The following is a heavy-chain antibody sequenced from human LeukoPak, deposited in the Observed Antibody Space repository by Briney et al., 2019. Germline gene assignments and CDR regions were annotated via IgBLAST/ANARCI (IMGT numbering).Heavy chain of an antibody. D-gene: IGHD4-17*01. V-gene: IGHV4-39*01. CDR3: ARHDYGDYGTFDI. Sequence: SETLSLTCTVSGGSISSSGYYWVWIRQSPGKRLEWIGSMYYSWGTYSNPSLNSRVTISVDTSKNQFSLKLTSVTAADTAVYYCARHDYGDYGTFDIWGQGTMVTVSS. CDR2: MYYSWGT. J-gene: IGHJ3*02. CDR1: GGSISSSGYY.